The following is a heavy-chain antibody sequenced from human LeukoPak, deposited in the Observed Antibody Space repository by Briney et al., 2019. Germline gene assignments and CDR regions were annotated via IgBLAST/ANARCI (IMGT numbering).Heavy chain of an antibody. CDR2: ISWNSGSI. J-gene: IGHJ4*02. CDR1: GFTFDDYA. Sequence: PGRSLRLSCAASGFTFDDYAMHWVRQAPGKGLEWVSGISWNSGSIGYADSVKGRFTISRDNSKNTLYLQMNSLRAEDTAVYYCAKDVRRGDIVVVVAATFDYWGQGTLVTVSS. D-gene: IGHD2-15*01. CDR3: AKDVRRGDIVVVVAATFDY. V-gene: IGHV3-9*01.